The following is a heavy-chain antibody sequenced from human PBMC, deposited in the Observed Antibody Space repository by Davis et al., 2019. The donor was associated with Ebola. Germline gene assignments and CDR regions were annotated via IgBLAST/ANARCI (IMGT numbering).Heavy chain of an antibody. J-gene: IGHJ6*04. CDR3: ARGGNLGWGYYYGMDV. D-gene: IGHD3/OR15-3a*01. V-gene: IGHV1-46*01. CDR2: INPSGGGT. Sequence: SVKVSCKTSEYTFTTYYMHWVRQAPGQGLEWMGVINPSGGGTTYAQKLQDRVTMTTDTSTTTVFMELTNLRSDDTAVYYCARGGNLGWGYYYGMDVWGKGTTVTVSS. CDR1: EYTFTTYY.